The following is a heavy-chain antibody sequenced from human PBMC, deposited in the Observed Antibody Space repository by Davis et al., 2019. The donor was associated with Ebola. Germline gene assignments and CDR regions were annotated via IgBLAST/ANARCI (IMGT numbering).Heavy chain of an antibody. CDR3: VKEDCSGGSCYRGY. V-gene: IGHV3-64D*06. Sequence: GESLKISCAASGFTFSSYVMSWVRQAPGKGLEYVSAITSNGGSTYYADPVKGRFTISRDNSKNTLYLQMSSLRAEDTAVYYCVKEDCSGGSCYRGYWGQGTLVTVSS. J-gene: IGHJ4*02. D-gene: IGHD2-15*01. CDR1: GFTFSSYV. CDR2: ITSNGGST.